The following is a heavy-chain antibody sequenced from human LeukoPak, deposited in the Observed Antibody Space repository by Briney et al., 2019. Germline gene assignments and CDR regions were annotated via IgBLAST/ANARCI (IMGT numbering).Heavy chain of an antibody. CDR1: GGSISSGDYF. CDR2: IYYSGSA. Sequence: SETLSLTCNVSGGSISSGDYFWSWIRQPPGKGLEWIGYIYYSGSANYSPSLRSRFTISVDTSENQFSLKLSSVTATDTAVYYCARAEVTAGTKYFDLWGRGTLVTVSS. CDR3: ARAEVTAGTKYFDL. J-gene: IGHJ2*01. D-gene: IGHD6-19*01. V-gene: IGHV4-30-4*01.